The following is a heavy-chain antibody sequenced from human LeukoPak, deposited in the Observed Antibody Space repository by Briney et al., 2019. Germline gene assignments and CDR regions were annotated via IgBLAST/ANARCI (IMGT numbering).Heavy chain of an antibody. Sequence: PSETLSLTCTVSGGTVSSYYWSWIRQPPGKGLEWIGSIYSSGSTNPSLKSRVTMSVDTSKNQFSLKLSSVTAADTAVYYCARWYSGSYFDYWGQGTLVTVSS. CDR1: GGTVSSYY. J-gene: IGHJ4*02. D-gene: IGHD1-26*01. CDR3: ARWYSGSYFDY. CDR2: IYSSGST. V-gene: IGHV4-4*07.